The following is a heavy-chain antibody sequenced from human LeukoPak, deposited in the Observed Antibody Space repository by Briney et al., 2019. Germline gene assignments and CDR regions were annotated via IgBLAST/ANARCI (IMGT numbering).Heavy chain of an antibody. V-gene: IGHV5-51*01. CDR1: GYSFTSYW. CDR2: FYPGDSDT. CDR3: ARALYSGYAGYYYGMDV. D-gene: IGHD5-12*01. Sequence: GESLKISCKGSGYSFTSYWIGWVRQMPGKGLEWMGIFYPGDSDTRYSPSFQGQVTISADKSISTAYLQWSSLKASDTAMYYCARALYSGYAGYYYGMDVWGQGTKVTVSS. J-gene: IGHJ6*02.